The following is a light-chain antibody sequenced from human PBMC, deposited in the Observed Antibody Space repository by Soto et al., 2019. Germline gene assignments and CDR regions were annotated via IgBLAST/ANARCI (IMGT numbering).Light chain of an antibody. V-gene: IGKV1-5*03. J-gene: IGKJ1*01. Sequence: DIQMTQSPSTLSASVGDRVSITCRASQSISRQLAWYQQKPGKAPNLLIYQASNLETGVPSRFTGSGSGTEFTPTISSLQPDDLATYHCLQYQSYWTFGQGTKVEVK. CDR2: QAS. CDR3: LQYQSYWT. CDR1: QSISRQ.